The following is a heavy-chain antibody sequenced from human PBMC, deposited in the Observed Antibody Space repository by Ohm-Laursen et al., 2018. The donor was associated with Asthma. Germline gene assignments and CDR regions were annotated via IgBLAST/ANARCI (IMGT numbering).Heavy chain of an antibody. CDR1: GFTCSHFG. CDR2: ISYHGSNQ. D-gene: IGHD1-1*01. V-gene: IGHV3-30*18. Sequence: SLRLSCTASGFTCSHFGMHWVRQAPGKGLEWVAVISYHGSNQFYTNSVKGRFTISRDDSKNTLYLQMNSLRPEDTALYYCVKDGGVATGVSPLHNWFDAWGQGTLVTVSS. CDR3: VKDGGVATGVSPLHNWFDA. J-gene: IGHJ5*02.